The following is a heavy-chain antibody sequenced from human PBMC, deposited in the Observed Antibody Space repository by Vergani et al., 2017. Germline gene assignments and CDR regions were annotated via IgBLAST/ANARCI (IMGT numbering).Heavy chain of an antibody. J-gene: IGHJ4*02. CDR2: IYPGDYDT. D-gene: IGHD3-10*01. CDR1: GYSFTSYW. Sequence: EVQLVQSGAAVTKPGESLKISCKGSGYSFTSYWIGWVRQMPGKGLEWMGIIYPGDYDTRYRPSFQGQVTIAADKSISTAYLQWSSLKASDTAMYYCARPGSGSYYNDYFDYWGQGTLVTVSS. V-gene: IGHV5-51*01. CDR3: ARPGSGSYYNDYFDY.